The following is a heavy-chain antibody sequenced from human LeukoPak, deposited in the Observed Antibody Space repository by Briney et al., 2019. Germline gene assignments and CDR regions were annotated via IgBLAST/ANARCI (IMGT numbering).Heavy chain of an antibody. D-gene: IGHD6-19*01. Sequence: QAGGSLRLSCAASGFTFRNYDMSWVRQAPGKGLEWVSSISDSGGSTYYADSVKGRFTISRDNSKNTLYLQMTNLRAADTAVYYCAKDLSRAVAADWFDPWDQGSLVTVSS. V-gene: IGHV3-23*01. CDR1: GFTFRNYD. CDR2: ISDSGGST. CDR3: AKDLSRAVAADWFDP. J-gene: IGHJ5*02.